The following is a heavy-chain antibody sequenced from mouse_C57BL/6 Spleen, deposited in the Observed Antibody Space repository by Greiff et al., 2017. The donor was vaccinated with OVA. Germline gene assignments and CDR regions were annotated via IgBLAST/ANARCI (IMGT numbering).Heavy chain of an antibody. D-gene: IGHD2-4*01. CDR2: ISYDGSN. V-gene: IGHV3-6*01. Sequence: EVQLVESGPGLVKPSQSLSLTCSVTGYSITSGYYWNWIRQFPGNKLEWMGYISYDGSNNYNPSLKNRISITRDTSKNQFFLKLNSVTTEDTATYYCAREGLRDFDYWGQGTTLTVSS. J-gene: IGHJ2*01. CDR1: GYSITSGYY. CDR3: AREGLRDFDY.